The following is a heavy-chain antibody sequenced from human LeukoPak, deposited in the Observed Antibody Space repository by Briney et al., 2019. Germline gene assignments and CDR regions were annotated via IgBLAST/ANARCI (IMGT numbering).Heavy chain of an antibody. J-gene: IGHJ4*02. V-gene: IGHV3-9*01. CDR2: ISWNSGSI. CDR3: AKDSGSSGFNHFDY. CDR1: GFTFSSYG. Sequence: GGSLRLSCAASGFTFSSYGMHWVRQAPGKGLEWVSGISWNSGSIGYADSVKGRFTISRDNAKNSLYLQMNSLRAEDTALYYCAKDSGSSGFNHFDYWGQGTLVTVSS. D-gene: IGHD6-19*01.